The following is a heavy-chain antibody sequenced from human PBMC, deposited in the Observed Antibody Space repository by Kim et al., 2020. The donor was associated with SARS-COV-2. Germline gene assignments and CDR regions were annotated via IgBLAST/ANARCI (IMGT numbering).Heavy chain of an antibody. V-gene: IGHV3-23*01. J-gene: IGHJ4*02. CDR3: AKDNMIRFGGVGWVFDY. Sequence: GGSLRLSCAASGFTFSSYAMAWVRQAPGKGLEWVSAISYSGGSTFYADSVKGRFTVSRDNSKNTLYLQMNSLRAEDTAVYYCAKDNMIRFGGVGWVFDYWGQGTLVTVSS. CDR1: GFTFSSYA. D-gene: IGHD3-16*01. CDR2: ISYSGGST.